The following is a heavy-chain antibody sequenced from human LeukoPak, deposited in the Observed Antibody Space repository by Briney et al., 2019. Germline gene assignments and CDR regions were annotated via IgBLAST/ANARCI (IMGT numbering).Heavy chain of an antibody. CDR3: AKDMGYSGSSLDY. V-gene: IGHV3-9*03. D-gene: IGHD1-26*01. CDR2: ISWNSGSI. CDR1: GFTFDDYA. J-gene: IGHJ4*02. Sequence: PGRSLRLSCAASGFTFDDYAMHWVRQAPGKGLEWVSGISWNSGSIGYADSVKGRFTISRDNAKNSLYLQMNSLRAEDMALYYCAKDMGYSGSSLDYWGQGTLVTVSS.